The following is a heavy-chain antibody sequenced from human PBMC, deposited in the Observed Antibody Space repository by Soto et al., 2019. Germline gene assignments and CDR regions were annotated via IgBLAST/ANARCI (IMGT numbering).Heavy chain of an antibody. CDR1: GFTFDDYA. CDR3: AKENWNYVGQFDY. D-gene: IGHD1-7*01. V-gene: IGHV3-9*01. J-gene: IGHJ4*02. Sequence: PGGSLRLSCAASGFTFDDYAMHWVRQAPGKGMEWVSGISWNSGSIGYADSVKGRFTISRDNAKNSLYLQMNSLRAEDTALYYCAKENWNYVGQFDYWGQGTLVTVSS. CDR2: ISWNSGSI.